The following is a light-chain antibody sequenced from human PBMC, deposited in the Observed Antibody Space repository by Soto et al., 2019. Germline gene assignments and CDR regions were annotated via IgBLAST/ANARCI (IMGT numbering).Light chain of an antibody. V-gene: IGKV1-5*01. CDR3: QQYNRYSGM. CDR1: QSINNW. J-gene: IGKJ1*01. CDR2: GAS. Sequence: DIQMTQSPLTLSASVGDRVTITCRASQSINNWLAWYQQKPEKAPKLLLYGASSRDSGVPPRFSGSGYGTEFTLSISSLQPDDFATYYCQQYNRYSGMFGQGTKVEV.